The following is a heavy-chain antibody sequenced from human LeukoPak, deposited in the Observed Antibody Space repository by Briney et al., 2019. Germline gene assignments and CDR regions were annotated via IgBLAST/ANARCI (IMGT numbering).Heavy chain of an antibody. Sequence: PSETRSLTCAVYGGSFSGYYWSWIRQPPGKGLEWIGYIYYSGSTNYNPSLKSRVTISVDTSKNQFSLKLSSVTAADTAVYYCARVGRAPSGWYGEYFDYWGQGTLVTVSS. V-gene: IGHV4-59*01. CDR3: ARVGRAPSGWYGEYFDY. CDR2: IYYSGST. D-gene: IGHD6-19*01. J-gene: IGHJ4*02. CDR1: GGSFSGYY.